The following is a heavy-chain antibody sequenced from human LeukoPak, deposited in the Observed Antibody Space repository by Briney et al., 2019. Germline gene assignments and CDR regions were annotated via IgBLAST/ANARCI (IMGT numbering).Heavy chain of an antibody. CDR3: AKSPVVVIAATPLPVVFDS. V-gene: IGHV4-34*01. CDR1: GGSFSGYY. J-gene: IGHJ4*02. Sequence: PSETLSLTCAVYGGSFSGYYWSWIRQPPGKGLEWIGEINHSGNTNYNPSLKSRVTISVDTSKNQFSLKLSSVTAADTAAYYCAKSPVVVIAATPLPVVFDSWGQGTLVTVSS. D-gene: IGHD2-15*01. CDR2: INHSGNT.